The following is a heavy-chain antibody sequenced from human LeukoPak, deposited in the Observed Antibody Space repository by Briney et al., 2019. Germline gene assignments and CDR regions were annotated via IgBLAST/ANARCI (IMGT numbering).Heavy chain of an antibody. V-gene: IGHV4-59*01. Sequence: SGTLSLTCSVSGGSFSSYYWSWIRQPPGKGLEWIGYIYYSGSTNYNPSLKSRVTISVDTSKNQFSLRLSSVTAADTAVYYCARDLRCSTTSCYTSWFDPWGQGTLVTVSS. CDR1: GGSFSSYY. CDR2: IYYSGST. J-gene: IGHJ5*02. CDR3: ARDLRCSTTSCYTSWFDP. D-gene: IGHD2-2*02.